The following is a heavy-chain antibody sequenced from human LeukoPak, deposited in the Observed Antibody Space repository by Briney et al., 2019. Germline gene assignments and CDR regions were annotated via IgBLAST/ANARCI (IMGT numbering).Heavy chain of an antibody. Sequence: SETLSLTCAAYGGSFSGYYWSWIRQPPGKGLEWIGEINHSGSTNYNPSLKSRVTISVDTSKNQFSLKLSSVTAADTAVYYCARGWYQQTYYFDYWGQGTLVTVSS. CDR3: ARGWYQQTYYFDY. CDR1: GGSFSGYY. D-gene: IGHD2-2*01. J-gene: IGHJ4*02. V-gene: IGHV4-34*01. CDR2: INHSGST.